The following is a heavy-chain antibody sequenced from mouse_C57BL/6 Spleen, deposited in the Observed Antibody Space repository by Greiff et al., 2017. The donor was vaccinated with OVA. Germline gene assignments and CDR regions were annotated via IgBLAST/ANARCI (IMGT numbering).Heavy chain of an antibody. CDR3: ARKRDYPASYWYFDV. Sequence: VQLQQPGAELVKPGASVKLSCKASGYTFTSYWMQWVKQRPGQGLEWIGEIDPSDSYTNYNQKFKGKATLTVDTSSSTAYMQLSSLTSEDSAVYYCARKRDYPASYWYFDVWGTGTTVTVSS. D-gene: IGHD2-4*01. CDR1: GYTFTSYW. J-gene: IGHJ1*03. V-gene: IGHV1-50*01. CDR2: IDPSDSYT.